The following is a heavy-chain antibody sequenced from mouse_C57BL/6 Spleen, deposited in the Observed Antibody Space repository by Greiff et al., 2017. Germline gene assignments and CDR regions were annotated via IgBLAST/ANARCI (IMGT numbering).Heavy chain of an antibody. Sequence: QVQLQQPGAELVKPGASVKMSCKASGYTFTSYWITWVKQRPGQGLEWIGDIYPGSGSTNYNEKFKSKATLTVDTSSSTAYMQLSSLTSENSAVYYCAREDYGNYYFDDWGQGTTLTGSS. CDR1: GYTFTSYW. J-gene: IGHJ2*01. CDR2: IYPGSGST. CDR3: AREDYGNYYFDD. V-gene: IGHV1-55*01. D-gene: IGHD2-1*01.